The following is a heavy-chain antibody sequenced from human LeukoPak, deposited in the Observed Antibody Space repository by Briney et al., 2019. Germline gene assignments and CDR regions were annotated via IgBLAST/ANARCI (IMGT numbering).Heavy chain of an antibody. CDR3: TRQYALDI. V-gene: IGHV5-51*01. CDR2: IYPAASNT. J-gene: IGHJ3*02. Sequence: GESLKISCKASGYSFTSYWIGWVRQMPGKGLEWMGIIYPAASNTRYSPSFQGQVTISADKSITTAYLQWGSLKASDTAMYYCTRQYALDIWGQGTMVTVSS. CDR1: GYSFTSYW.